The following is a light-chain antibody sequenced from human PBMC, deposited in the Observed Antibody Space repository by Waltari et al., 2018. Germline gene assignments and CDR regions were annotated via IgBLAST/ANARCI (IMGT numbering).Light chain of an antibody. J-gene: IGKJ4*01. CDR1: QSISNW. CDR2: KAS. V-gene: IGKV1-5*03. CDR3: QQYYSYPIT. Sequence: DIEMTQSPSTLSASVGDRLTITCRASQSISNWLAWYQQKPGKAPNLLIYKASSLESGVPSRFSGSGSGTEFTLTISSLQPDDFATYYCQQYYSYPITFGGGTKVEIK.